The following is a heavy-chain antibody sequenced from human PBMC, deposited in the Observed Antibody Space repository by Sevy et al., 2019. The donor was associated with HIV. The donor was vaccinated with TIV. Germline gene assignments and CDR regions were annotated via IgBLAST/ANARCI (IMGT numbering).Heavy chain of an antibody. D-gene: IGHD2-15*01. J-gene: IGHJ5*02. V-gene: IGHV1-18*01. CDR1: GYTFNTYR. CDR2: ISPHNGDT. Sequence: ASVKVSCKVSGYTFNTYRIHWVRQAPGQGLEWMGWISPHNGDTNYAQRLQGRVTMLTDTSSRTAYMELKSLRSDDTAVYYCARAYCSGGRCYSLASWGQGTLVTVSS. CDR3: ARAYCSGGRCYSLAS.